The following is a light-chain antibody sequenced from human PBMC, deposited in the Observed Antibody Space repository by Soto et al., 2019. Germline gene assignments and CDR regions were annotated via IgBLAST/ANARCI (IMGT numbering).Light chain of an antibody. V-gene: IGKV3-20*01. J-gene: IGKJ1*01. CDR2: GAS. Sequence: EIGLTQSRGTLSLSPGERATLACRASQSISSSYLAWYQQRPGQAPRLLIYGASSRATGIPDRFSGSGSGTDFTLTISRLEPEDFAVYYCQQYGISPRTFGQGTKVEIK. CDR3: QQYGISPRT. CDR1: QSISSSY.